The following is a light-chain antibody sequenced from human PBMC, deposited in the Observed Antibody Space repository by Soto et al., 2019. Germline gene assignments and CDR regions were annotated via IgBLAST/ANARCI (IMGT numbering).Light chain of an antibody. CDR2: EVS. V-gene: IGLV2-23*02. J-gene: IGLJ1*01. CDR3: CADAGRSTYV. CDR1: SGDIGGYNY. Sequence: QSALTQPASVSGSPGQSITISCVGTSGDIGGYNYVSWYQQHPGKVPKVMIYEVSKRPSGVSDRFSGSKSGNTASLTISGLQAEDEADYYCCADAGRSTYVFGTGTKVTVL.